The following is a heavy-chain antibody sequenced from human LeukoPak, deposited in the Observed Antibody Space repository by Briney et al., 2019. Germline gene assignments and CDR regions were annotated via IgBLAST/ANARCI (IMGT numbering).Heavy chain of an antibody. CDR1: GFTFDDYG. D-gene: IGHD4-17*01. V-gene: IGHV3-20*04. J-gene: IGHJ6*03. Sequence: GGSLRLSCAASGFTFDDYGMSWVRQAPGKGLGWVSGINWNGGSTGYADSVKGRFTISRDNAKNSLYLQMNSLRAEDTALYYCAREVYGEYTNRYYMDVRLKGTTPSVS. CDR3: AREVYGEYTNRYYMDV. CDR2: INWNGGST.